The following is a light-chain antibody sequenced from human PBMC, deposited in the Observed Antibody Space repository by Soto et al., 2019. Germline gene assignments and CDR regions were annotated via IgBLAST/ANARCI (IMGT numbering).Light chain of an antibody. CDR3: MLGLTTPLT. J-gene: IGKJ4*01. Sequence: DIVLTQSPLSLPVTPGEPAYISCRSSQSLLSSNGNNYLDWYLQKPGQSPQVLIYLGSNRASGVPDRFSGSGSGTDFTLKISRVEAEDVGVYYCMLGLTTPLTFGGGTKVEIK. CDR2: LGS. V-gene: IGKV2-28*01. CDR1: QSLLSSNGNNY.